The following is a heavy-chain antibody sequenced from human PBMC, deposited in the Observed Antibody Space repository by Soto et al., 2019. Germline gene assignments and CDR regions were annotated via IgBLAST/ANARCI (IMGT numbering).Heavy chain of an antibody. J-gene: IGHJ4*02. V-gene: IGHV3-23*01. CDR2: ISGSGGST. CDR3: AKIMDIVVTEGFLAVDY. Sequence: EVQLLESGGGLVQPGGSLRLSCAASGFTFSSYAMSWVRQAPGKGLEWVSAISGSGGSTYYADSVKGRFTISRDNSKNTLYLQKNSLRAEDTAVDYCAKIMDIVVTEGFLAVDYWGQGTLVTVSS. D-gene: IGHD5-12*01. CDR1: GFTFSSYA.